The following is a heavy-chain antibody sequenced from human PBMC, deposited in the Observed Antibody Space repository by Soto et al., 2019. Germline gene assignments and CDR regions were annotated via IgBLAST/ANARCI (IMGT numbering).Heavy chain of an antibody. CDR3: VHNSCPRVWSGNYGDYYFDY. CDR1: GFSLTTGGMD. CDR2: VYWDNDK. J-gene: IGHJ4*02. V-gene: IGHV2-5*02. Sequence: QITLKESGPTLVEPTHSVTLTCAFSGFSLTTGGMDVGWIRQPPGKALEWLALVYWDNDKRYNPFLKSRLTITRDTSMGQLFLLMTNMDPADSATYFCVHNSCPRVWSGNYGDYYFDYWGQGTLVTFSS. D-gene: IGHD4-17*01.